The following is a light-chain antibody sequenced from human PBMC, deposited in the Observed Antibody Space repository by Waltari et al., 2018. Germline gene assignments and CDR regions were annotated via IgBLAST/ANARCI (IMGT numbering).Light chain of an antibody. CDR2: WAS. J-gene: IGKJ2*01. V-gene: IGKV4-1*01. CDR3: QQYHSTPPYT. CDR1: QSVLYSSNNNNY. Sequence: DIVMTQSPDSLAVSLGERATINCKSSQSVLYSSNNNNYLAWNQQKPGQPPKVLIYWASFRESGVPDRFSGSGSETDFTLTISSLQAEDVAVYYCQQYHSTPPYTFGQGTKLEIK.